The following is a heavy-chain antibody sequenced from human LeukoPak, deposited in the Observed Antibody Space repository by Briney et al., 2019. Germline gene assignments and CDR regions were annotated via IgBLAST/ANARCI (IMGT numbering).Heavy chain of an antibody. D-gene: IGHD6-19*01. CDR2: VYRRGST. V-gene: IGHV4-38-2*01. J-gene: IGHJ1*01. CDR1: GFSISSGYY. CDR3: ASSGWYDSEYFHH. Sequence: PSETLSFTCGVSGFSISSGYYWGWIGQRPGKGLEWVGAVYRRGSTYYNPSLKSRVNISVDTSKNHFSLKLSSVTAADTAMYYCASSGWYDSEYFHHWGQGPLVTVSS.